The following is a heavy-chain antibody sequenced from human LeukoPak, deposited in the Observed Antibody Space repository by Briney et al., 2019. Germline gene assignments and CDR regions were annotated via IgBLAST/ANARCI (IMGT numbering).Heavy chain of an antibody. CDR1: GFTVSSNY. CDR2: IYSGGST. V-gene: IGHV3-53*01. Sequence: GGSLRLSCAASGFTVSSNYMSWVRQAPGKGLEWVSVIYSGGSTYYADSVKGRFTISRDNSKNTLYLQMNSLRAEDTAVYYCASSPSHHSPPDYWGQGTLVTVSS. CDR3: ASSPSHHSPPDY. D-gene: IGHD6-13*01. J-gene: IGHJ4*02.